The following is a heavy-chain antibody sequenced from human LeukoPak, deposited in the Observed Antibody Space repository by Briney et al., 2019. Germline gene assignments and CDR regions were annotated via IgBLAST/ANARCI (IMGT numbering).Heavy chain of an antibody. CDR2: INSDGSST. Sequence: GGSLRLSCSASGFTFSSYAMHWVRQAPGKGLVWVSRINSDGSSTSYADSVKGRFTISRDNAKNTLYLQMNSLRAEDTGVYYCARIASHSSSWYDGGYWGQGTLVTVSS. CDR3: ARIASHSSSWYDGGY. V-gene: IGHV3-74*01. D-gene: IGHD6-13*01. CDR1: GFTFSSYA. J-gene: IGHJ4*02.